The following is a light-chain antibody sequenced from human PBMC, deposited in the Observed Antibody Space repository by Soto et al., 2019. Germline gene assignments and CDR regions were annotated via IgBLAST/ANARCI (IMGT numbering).Light chain of an antibody. J-gene: IGLJ1*01. CDR2: RNN. Sequence: QSVLTQPPSASGTPGQRVTISCSGSSSNIGSNYVYWYQQLPGTAPKLLIYRNNQRPSGVPDRFSGSKSGTSASLAISGLRSEDEADYYCAAWDESLSAPSYVFGTGTKVTAL. CDR1: SSNIGSNY. CDR3: AAWDESLSAPSYV. V-gene: IGLV1-47*01.